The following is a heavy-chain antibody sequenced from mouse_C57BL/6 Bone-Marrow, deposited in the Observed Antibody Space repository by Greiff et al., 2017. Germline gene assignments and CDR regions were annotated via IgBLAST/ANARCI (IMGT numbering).Heavy chain of an antibody. CDR2: IHPNSGST. D-gene: IGHD6-2*01. Sequence: QVQLQQPGAELVKPGASVKLSCKASGYTFTSYWMHWVKQRPGQGLEWIGMIHPNSGSTNYNEKFKSKATLTVDKSSSTACMQLSSLTSEDSAVYYCARYAQSFYFDYWGQGTTLTVSS. J-gene: IGHJ2*01. CDR3: ARYAQSFYFDY. CDR1: GYTFTSYW. V-gene: IGHV1-64*01.